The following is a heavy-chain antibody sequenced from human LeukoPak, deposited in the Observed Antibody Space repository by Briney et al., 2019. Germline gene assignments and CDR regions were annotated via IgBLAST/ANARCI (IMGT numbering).Heavy chain of an antibody. CDR2: IYYSGST. D-gene: IGHD2-8*01. CDR3: AREGVLPRRVGMDV. Sequence: SQTLSLTCTVSGGSISSGGYYWSWIRQPPGKGLEWIGYIYYSGSTNYNPSLRSRVTISVDTSKNQFSLKLSSVTAADTAVYYCAREGVLPRRVGMDVWGQGTTVTVSS. CDR1: GGSISSGGYY. V-gene: IGHV4-61*08. J-gene: IGHJ6*02.